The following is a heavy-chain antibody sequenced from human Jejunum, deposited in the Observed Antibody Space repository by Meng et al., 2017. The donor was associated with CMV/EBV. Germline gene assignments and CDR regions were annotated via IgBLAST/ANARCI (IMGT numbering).Heavy chain of an antibody. CDR2: VTHDGSQK. V-gene: IGHV3-7*01. D-gene: IGHD5-12*01. CDR3: ASLEVAPD. CDR1: GITLSNYW. J-gene: IGHJ4*02. Sequence: SCEGSGITLSNYWMTWVRQAPGKGLEGVATVTHDGSQKYYVDSVKGRFTVSRDNLKNSLYLQMTSLRVEDTAVYYCASLEVAPDWGQGTLVTVSS.